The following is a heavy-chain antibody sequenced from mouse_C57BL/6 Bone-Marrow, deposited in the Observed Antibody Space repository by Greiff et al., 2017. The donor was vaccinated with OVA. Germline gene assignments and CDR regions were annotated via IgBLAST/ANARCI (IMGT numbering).Heavy chain of an antibody. V-gene: IGHV3-6*01. CDR1: GYSFTSGYF. J-gene: IGHJ4*01. D-gene: IGHD1-3*01. CDR2: ISYDGSN. Sequence: VQLQQSGPGLVKPSQSLSLTCSVTGYSFTSGYFWNWIRQLPGNQQEWVGYISYDGSNNYNPSLKNRISITRDTSKNQFFLKLNSVTTEDTATYYCARERRNCITTAMDYWGQGTSVTVSS. CDR3: ARERRNCITTAMDY.